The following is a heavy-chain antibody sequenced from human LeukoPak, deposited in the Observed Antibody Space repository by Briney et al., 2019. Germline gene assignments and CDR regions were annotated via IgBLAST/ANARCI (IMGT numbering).Heavy chain of an antibody. J-gene: IGHJ3*02. D-gene: IGHD3-3*01. CDR2: IIPTFGTA. CDR1: GGTFSSYA. V-gene: IGHV1-69*13. Sequence: SVKVSCKASGGTFSSYAISWVRQAPGQGLEWMGGIIPTFGTANYAQKFQGRVTITADESTSTAYMELSSLRPEDTAVYYCARDLAITIFGVVIRTDAFDIWGQGTMVTVSS. CDR3: ARDLAITIFGVVIRTDAFDI.